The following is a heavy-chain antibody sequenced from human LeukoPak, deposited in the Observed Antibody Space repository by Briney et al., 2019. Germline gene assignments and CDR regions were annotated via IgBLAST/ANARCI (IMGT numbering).Heavy chain of an antibody. V-gene: IGHV4-34*01. CDR1: GGSFSGYY. CDR2: ISHSGNT. D-gene: IGHD2-15*01. Sequence: SQTLSLTCAVYGGSFSGYYWSWIRQPPGKGLEWIGEISHSGNTNFNPSLKSRVTISVDTSKNQFSLKLSSVTAADTAVYYRARGPRRVGGPYPFWGQGTAVTVSS. CDR3: ARGPRRVGGPYPF. J-gene: IGHJ6*02.